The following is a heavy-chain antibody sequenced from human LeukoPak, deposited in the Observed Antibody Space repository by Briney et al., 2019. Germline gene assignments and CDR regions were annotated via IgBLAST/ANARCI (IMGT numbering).Heavy chain of an antibody. V-gene: IGHV5-51*01. CDR3: ARQEGIDFDY. D-gene: IGHD6-13*01. Sequence: GESLKISCKGSGYSFSSNWIGWVRQMPVRGLEWMGIIFPGDSDTRFSPSFQGQVTISADKSISTAYLQWSSLKASDTALYYCARQEGIDFDYWGQGTLVTVSS. J-gene: IGHJ4*02. CDR1: GYSFSSNW. CDR2: IFPGDSDT.